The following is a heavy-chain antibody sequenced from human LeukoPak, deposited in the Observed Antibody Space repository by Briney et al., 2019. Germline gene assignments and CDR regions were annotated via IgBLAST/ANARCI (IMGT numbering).Heavy chain of an antibody. CDR1: GYTFTGYY. V-gene: IGHV1-2*02. CDR2: INPNSGGT. Sequence: ASVKVSCKASGYTFTGYYMHWVRQAPGQGLERMGWINPNSGGTNYAQKFQGRVTMTRDTSISTAYMELSRLRSDDTAVYYCARAYYHSSGYLLDYWGQGTLVTVSS. CDR3: ARAYYHSSGYLLDY. D-gene: IGHD3-22*01. J-gene: IGHJ4*02.